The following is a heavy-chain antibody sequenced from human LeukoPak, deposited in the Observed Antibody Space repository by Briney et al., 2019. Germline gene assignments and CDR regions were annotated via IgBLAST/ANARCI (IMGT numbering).Heavy chain of an antibody. CDR3: ARAAGTGYYYYMDV. Sequence: GGSLRLSCAASGFTFDDYGVSWVRQAPGKGLEWVSGINWNGGSTGYADSVKGRFTISRDNAKNSLYLQMNSLRAEDTALYYCARAAGTGYYYYMDVWGKGTTVIVSS. V-gene: IGHV3-20*04. CDR1: GFTFDDYG. D-gene: IGHD1-1*01. J-gene: IGHJ6*03. CDR2: INWNGGST.